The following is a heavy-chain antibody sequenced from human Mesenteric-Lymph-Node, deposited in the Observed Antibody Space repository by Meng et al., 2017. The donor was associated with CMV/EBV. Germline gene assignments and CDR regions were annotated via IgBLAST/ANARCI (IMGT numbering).Heavy chain of an antibody. J-gene: IGHJ4*02. CDR2: IKPSGGAMSPGSGST. CDR1: Y. Sequence: YGHWVRQAPGQGLEWMGMIKPSGGAMSPGSGSTVYAETFQGRVTMTSDTSTGTIHMELSSLRSDDTAVYYCARDQISVSGLSYYFDYWGQGTLVTVSS. CDR3: ARDQISVSGLSYYFDY. D-gene: IGHD6-19*01. V-gene: IGHV1-46*01.